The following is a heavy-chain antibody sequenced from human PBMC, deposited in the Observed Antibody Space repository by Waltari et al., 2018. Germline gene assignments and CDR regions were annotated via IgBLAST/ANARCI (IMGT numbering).Heavy chain of an antibody. Sequence: EVQLLESGGDLVQPGGSLRLSCVASGFYFGDYAMIWVRQAPGSGLQWISFISATSVGTYYPDSVMGRFTVSRDNSKNTMWLQMDGVTAEDTAVYFCAREGRIDGYVYYFDHWGPGTLVSVS. D-gene: IGHD5-18*01. CDR3: AREGRIDGYVYYFDH. V-gene: IGHV3-23*01. CDR1: GFYFGDYA. CDR2: ISATSVGT. J-gene: IGHJ4*02.